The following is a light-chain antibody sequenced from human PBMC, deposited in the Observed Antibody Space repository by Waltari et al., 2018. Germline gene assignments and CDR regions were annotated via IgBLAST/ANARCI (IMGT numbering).Light chain of an antibody. CDR1: QSVSST. J-gene: IGKJ1*01. CDR2: GAS. V-gene: IGKV3-15*01. Sequence: EIVMTPSPATLSVSPGDRATLSCRASQSVSSTLAWYQQKPGQAPRLLIYGASTRATGIPARFSGSGSGTEFTLTISSLQSEDFAVYYCQQYNNWPRTFGQGTKVEIK. CDR3: QQYNNWPRT.